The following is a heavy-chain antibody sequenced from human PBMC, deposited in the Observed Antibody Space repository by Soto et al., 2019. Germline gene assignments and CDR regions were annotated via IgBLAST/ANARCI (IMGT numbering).Heavy chain of an antibody. D-gene: IGHD2-15*01. CDR2: IIPIFGTA. J-gene: IGHJ6*02. Sequence: SVKVSCKASGGTFSSYAISWVRQAPGQGLEWMGGIIPIFGTANYAQKFQGRVTITADESTSTAYMELSSLRSEDTAVYYCARKEYCSGGSCYAAEYYYYGMDVWGQGTTVTVSS. CDR3: ARKEYCSGGSCYAAEYYYYGMDV. CDR1: GGTFSSYA. V-gene: IGHV1-69*13.